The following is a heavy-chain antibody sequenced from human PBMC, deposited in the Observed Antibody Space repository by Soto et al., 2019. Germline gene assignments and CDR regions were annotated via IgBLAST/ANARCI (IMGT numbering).Heavy chain of an antibody. CDR3: ARVYDFWSAWGYFDY. J-gene: IGHJ4*02. D-gene: IGHD3-3*01. Sequence: QVQLVQSGAEVKKPGASVKVSCKASGYTFTSYYMHWVRQAPGQGLEWMGIINPSGGSTSYAQKFQGRGTMTRDTSTGTVYMELSSLRSEDTAVYYCARVYDFWSAWGYFDYWGQGTLVTVSS. V-gene: IGHV1-46*01. CDR1: GYTFTSYY. CDR2: INPSGGST.